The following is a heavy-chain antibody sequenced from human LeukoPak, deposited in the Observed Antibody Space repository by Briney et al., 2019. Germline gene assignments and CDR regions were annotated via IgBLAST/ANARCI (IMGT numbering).Heavy chain of an antibody. V-gene: IGHV3-23*01. J-gene: IGHJ4*02. Sequence: GGSLTLSCAAYGCTFSDYAMSWVRQAPGKGLEWVSTASYYVGKQYHAGSVRGRFTVSRDNSRNTVSLQMSSLRVEDTGIYYCAKAGIGADGAGFLCEYWGQGTLVTVSS. D-gene: IGHD1-1*01. CDR2: ASYYVGKQ. CDR3: AKAGIGADGAGFLCEY. CDR1: GCTFSDYA.